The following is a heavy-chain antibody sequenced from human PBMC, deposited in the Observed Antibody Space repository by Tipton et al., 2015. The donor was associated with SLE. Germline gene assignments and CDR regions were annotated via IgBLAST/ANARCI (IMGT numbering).Heavy chain of an antibody. Sequence: QLVQSGAEVKKPGASVKVSCKASGYTFTTYYIHWVRQAPGQGLEWMGIFDPSGGSANYAQRFQGRLTMTGDTSTGTVYMELSSLRSEDTAVYYCARPSDYSDLRHWGRGTLVTVSS. J-gene: IGHJ2*01. V-gene: IGHV1-46*01. CDR3: ARPSDYSDLRH. D-gene: IGHD4-17*01. CDR1: GYTFTTYY. CDR2: FDPSGGSA.